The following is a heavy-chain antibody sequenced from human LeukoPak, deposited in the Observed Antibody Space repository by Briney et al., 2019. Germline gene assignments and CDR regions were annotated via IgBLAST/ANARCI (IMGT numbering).Heavy chain of an antibody. D-gene: IGHD1-26*01. V-gene: IGHV4-61*02. CDR1: GGSISSGFYY. J-gene: IGHJ3*02. Sequence: PSQTLSLTCTVSGGSISSGFYYWSWIRQPAGKGLEWIGRIYTSGSTNYNPSLKSRVTISVDTSKNQFSLNLSSVTAADTAVYYCARQLKVGTFEAFDIWGQGTMVTVSS. CDR2: IYTSGST. CDR3: ARQLKVGTFEAFDI.